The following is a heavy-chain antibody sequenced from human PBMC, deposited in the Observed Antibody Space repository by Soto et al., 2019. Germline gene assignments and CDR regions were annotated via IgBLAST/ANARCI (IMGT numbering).Heavy chain of an antibody. CDR3: ARDHRHSLNITGPRDAFDI. CDR1: GFTFSSYG. J-gene: IGHJ3*02. V-gene: IGHV3-33*08. CDR2: ISYDGSNK. Sequence: PGGSLRLSCAASGFTFSSYGMHWVRQAPGKGLEWVAVISYDGSNKYYADSVKGRFTISRDNSKNTLYLQMNSLRAEDTAVYYCARDHRHSLNITGPRDAFDIWGQGTMVTVSS. D-gene: IGHD1-20*01.